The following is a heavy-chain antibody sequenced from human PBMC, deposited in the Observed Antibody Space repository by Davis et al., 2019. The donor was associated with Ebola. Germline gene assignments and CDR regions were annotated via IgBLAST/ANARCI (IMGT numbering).Heavy chain of an antibody. CDR1: GGSISSGSYY. D-gene: IGHD6-25*01. V-gene: IGHV4-61*09. J-gene: IGHJ2*01. Sequence: PSETLSLTCTVSGGSISSGSYYWSWIRQPAGKGLEWIGHIYTSGSTNYNPSLKSRVTMSIDTSKIQFSLRLTSVTAADTAVYYCARVPALPAAGAYWYFDLWGRGTLVTVSS. CDR3: ARVPALPAAGAYWYFDL. CDR2: IYTSGST.